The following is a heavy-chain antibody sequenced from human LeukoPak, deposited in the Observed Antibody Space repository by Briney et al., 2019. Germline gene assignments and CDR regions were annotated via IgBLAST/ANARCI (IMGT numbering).Heavy chain of an antibody. J-gene: IGHJ4*02. D-gene: IGHD1-26*01. CDR2: ISSSSSYI. CDR1: GFTFSSYS. V-gene: IGHV3-21*01. CDR3: ARDPGRELKYY. Sequence: GSLRLSCAASGFTFSSYSMNWVRQAPGKGLEWVSSISSSSSYIYYADSVKGRLTISRDNAKNSLYLQMNSLRAEDTAVYYCARDPGRELKYYWGQGTLVTVSS.